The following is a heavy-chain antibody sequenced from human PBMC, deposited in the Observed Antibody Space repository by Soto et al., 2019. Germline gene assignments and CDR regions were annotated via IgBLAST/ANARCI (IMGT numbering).Heavy chain of an antibody. CDR1: GYTFTSYG. CDR3: ARDSPLGYCSGGSCYNWFHP. CDR2: ISAYNGNT. V-gene: IGHV1-18*01. D-gene: IGHD2-15*01. Sequence: ASVKVSCKASGYTFTSYGISWVRQAPGQGLEWMGWISAYNGNTNYAQKLQGRVTMTTDTSTSTAYMELRSLRSDDTAVYYCARDSPLGYCSGGSCYNWFHPWGQGTLVTVSS. J-gene: IGHJ5*02.